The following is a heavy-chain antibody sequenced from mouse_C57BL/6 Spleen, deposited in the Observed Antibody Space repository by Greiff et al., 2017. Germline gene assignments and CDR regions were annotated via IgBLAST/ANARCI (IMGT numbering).Heavy chain of an antibody. D-gene: IGHD1-1*01. J-gene: IGHJ1*03. CDR3: ERAEQLRYWYVEV. V-gene: IGHV5-4*01. CDR2: ISAGGSNT. CDR1: GFTFSSYA. Sequence: EVQLVESGGGLVKPGGSLKLSCAASGFTFSSYAMTWVRQTPEKGLEWVAAISAGGSNTYYPDNVKGRFTISRDNAKNTLYVQLSHLKSEDSAMYYWERAEQLRYWYVEVGGTGTTVTISS.